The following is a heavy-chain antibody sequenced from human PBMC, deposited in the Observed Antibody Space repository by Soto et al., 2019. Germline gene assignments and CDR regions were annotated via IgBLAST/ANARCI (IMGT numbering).Heavy chain of an antibody. J-gene: IGHJ6*03. V-gene: IGHV1-2*04. D-gene: IGHD3-3*01. Sequence: ASVKVSCKASGYTFTGYYMHWVRQAPGQGLEWLGWINPNSGGTNYAQKFQGWVTMTRDTSISTAYMELSRLRSDDTAVYYCARRSESLRSNLYYYYYYMDVWGKGTTVTVSS. CDR3: ARRSESLRSNLYYYYYYMDV. CDR2: INPNSGGT. CDR1: GYTFTGYY.